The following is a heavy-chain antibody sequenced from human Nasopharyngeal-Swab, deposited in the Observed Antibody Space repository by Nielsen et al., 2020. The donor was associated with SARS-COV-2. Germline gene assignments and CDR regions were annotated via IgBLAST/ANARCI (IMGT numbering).Heavy chain of an antibody. Sequence: SETLSLTCTVSGGSISSYYWSRIRQPPGKGLEWIGYIYYSGSTNYNPSLKSRVTISVDTSKNQFSLKLSSVTAADTAVYYCASETDGFDYWGQGTLVTVSS. J-gene: IGHJ4*02. CDR1: GGSISSYY. CDR2: IYYSGST. V-gene: IGHV4-59*01. CDR3: ASETDGFDY.